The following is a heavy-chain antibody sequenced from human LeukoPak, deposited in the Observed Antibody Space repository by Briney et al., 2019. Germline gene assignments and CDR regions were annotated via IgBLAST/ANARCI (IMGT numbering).Heavy chain of an antibody. Sequence: SETLSLTCAVYGGSFSGYYWSWIRQPPGKGLGWIGEINHSGSTNYNPSLKSRVTISVDTSKNQFSLKLSSVTAEDTAVYYCATIDGHYDSSGYWGQGTLVIVSS. CDR3: ATIDGHYDSSGY. J-gene: IGHJ4*02. CDR2: INHSGST. CDR1: GGSFSGYY. V-gene: IGHV4-34*01. D-gene: IGHD3-22*01.